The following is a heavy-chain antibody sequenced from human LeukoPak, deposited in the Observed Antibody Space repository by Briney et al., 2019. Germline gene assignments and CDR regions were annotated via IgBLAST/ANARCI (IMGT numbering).Heavy chain of an antibody. J-gene: IGHJ4*02. CDR2: ISTYSGNT. Sequence: ASVKVSCTASGYTFTNYGISWVRHAPGQGLEWMGWISTYSGNTNYAQKLQGRVTMTTDTSTSTAYMELRSLRSDDTAVYYCARDLYSSSWLEDYWGQGTLVTVSS. CDR1: GYTFTNYG. D-gene: IGHD6-13*01. V-gene: IGHV1-18*01. CDR3: ARDLYSSSWLEDY.